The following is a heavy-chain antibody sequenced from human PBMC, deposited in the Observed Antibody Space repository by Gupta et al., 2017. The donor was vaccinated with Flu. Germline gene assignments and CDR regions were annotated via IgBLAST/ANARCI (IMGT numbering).Heavy chain of an antibody. CDR3: ARGLSSAEDHHYGLDD. Sequence: QLVQSRAEAKKSWASVTVSCKASGGTSRRTYAITWARQGPGKGLEWMGGIIPISGKTNYALRCQGRGTRTADKSTSTAYMEFGRLRSEKQNVYFGARGLSSAEDHHYGLDDLGQGNTVTVSS. J-gene: IGHJ6*01. D-gene: IGHD6-19*01. V-gene: IGHV1-69*06. CDR1: GGTSRRTYA. CDR2: IIPISGKT.